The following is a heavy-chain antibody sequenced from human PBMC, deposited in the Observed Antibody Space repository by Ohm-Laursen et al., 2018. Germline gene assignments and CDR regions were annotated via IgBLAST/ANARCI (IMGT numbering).Heavy chain of an antibody. CDR3: ARDLGQLWRPGEDNWFDP. J-gene: IGHJ5*02. Sequence: GSLRLSCAASGFTVSSNYMSWVRQAPGKGLEWVSVIYSGGSTYYADSVMGRFTISRDKSKNTLYLQMNSLRAEDTAVYYCARDLGQLWRPGEDNWFDPWGQGTLVTVSS. D-gene: IGHD5-18*01. CDR2: IYSGGST. CDR1: GFTVSSNY. V-gene: IGHV3-53*01.